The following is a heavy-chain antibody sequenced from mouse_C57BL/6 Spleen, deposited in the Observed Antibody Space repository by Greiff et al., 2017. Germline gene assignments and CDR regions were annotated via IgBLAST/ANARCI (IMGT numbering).Heavy chain of an antibody. Sequence: VQRVESGPGLVQPSQSLSITCTVSGFSLTSYGVHWVRQSPGKGLEWLGVIWSGGSTDYNAAFISRLSISKDNSKSQVFLKMNSLQSDDTAIYYCARNVYSPYAMGYWGQGTSVTVSS. J-gene: IGHJ4*01. CDR3: ARNVYSPYAMGY. V-gene: IGHV2-2*01. D-gene: IGHD1-1*01. CDR1: GFSLTSYG. CDR2: IWSGGST.